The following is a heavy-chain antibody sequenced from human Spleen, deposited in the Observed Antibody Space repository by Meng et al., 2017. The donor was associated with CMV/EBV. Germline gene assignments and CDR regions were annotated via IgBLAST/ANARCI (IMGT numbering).Heavy chain of an antibody. CDR3: ARIRRGDCSGGSCYGSIDY. CDR2: ISSSGSTI. CDR1: GFTFSDYY. Sequence: GESLKISCAASGFTFSDYYMSWIRQAPGKGLEWVSYISSSGSTIYYADSVKGRFTISRDNAKNSLYLQMNSLRAEDTAVYYCARIRRGDCSGGSCYGSIDYWGQGTLVTVSS. J-gene: IGHJ4*02. D-gene: IGHD2-15*01. V-gene: IGHV3-11*04.